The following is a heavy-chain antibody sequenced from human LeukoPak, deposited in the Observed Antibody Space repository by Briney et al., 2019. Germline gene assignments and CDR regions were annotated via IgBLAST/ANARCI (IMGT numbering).Heavy chain of an antibody. Sequence: SESLSLTCAVYGGSFSGYYWSWIRQPPGKGLEWIGYIYYSGSTNYNPSLKSRVTISVDTSKNQFSLKLSSVTAADTAVYYCARERSGIAVADWGQGTLVTVSS. V-gene: IGHV4-59*01. J-gene: IGHJ4*02. D-gene: IGHD6-19*01. CDR1: GGSFSGYY. CDR2: IYYSGST. CDR3: ARERSGIAVAD.